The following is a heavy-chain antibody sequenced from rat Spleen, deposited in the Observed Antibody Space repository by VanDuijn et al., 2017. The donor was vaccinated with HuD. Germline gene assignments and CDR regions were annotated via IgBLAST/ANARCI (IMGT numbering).Heavy chain of an antibody. J-gene: IGHJ2*01. V-gene: IGHV5-29*01. CDR2: ISYGDSSGHSST. Sequence: ESGGGLVQPGRSLKLSCAASGFTFDDLFMAWVRQAPTKGLEWVATISYGDSSGHSSTYYRDSVKGRFTISRDDAKSTLSLQMDSLRSEDTATYYCARRHYGYTDYFDYWGQGVMVTVSS. D-gene: IGHD1-6*01. CDR1: GFTFDDLF. CDR3: ARRHYGYTDYFDY.